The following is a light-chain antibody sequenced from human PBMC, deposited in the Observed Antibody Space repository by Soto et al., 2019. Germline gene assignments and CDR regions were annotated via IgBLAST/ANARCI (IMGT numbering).Light chain of an antibody. Sequence: QSVLTQPASVSGSPGQSITISCTGTSSDVGAYNYVSWYQQHPGKVPKLMIYGVSDRPSGVSNRFSGSKSGNTASLTISGLQAEDEADYYCSSFTRSNSYVFGTGTKVTVL. J-gene: IGLJ1*01. CDR3: SSFTRSNSYV. V-gene: IGLV2-14*03. CDR2: GVS. CDR1: SSDVGAYNY.